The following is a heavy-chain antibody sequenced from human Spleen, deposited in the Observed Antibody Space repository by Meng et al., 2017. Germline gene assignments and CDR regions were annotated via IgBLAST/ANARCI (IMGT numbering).Heavy chain of an antibody. D-gene: IGHD4-11*01. CDR2: INHSGST. J-gene: IGHJ4*02. CDR3: ARGPTTMAHDFDY. Sequence: VQLQQGGAGLLKPSETLSPTGVVSGGSFSDYYWSWIRQPPGKGLEWIGEINHSGSTNYNPSLESRATISVDTSQNNLSLKLSSVTAADSAVYYCARGPTTMAHDFDYWGQGTLVTVSS. V-gene: IGHV4-34*01. CDR1: GGSFSDYY.